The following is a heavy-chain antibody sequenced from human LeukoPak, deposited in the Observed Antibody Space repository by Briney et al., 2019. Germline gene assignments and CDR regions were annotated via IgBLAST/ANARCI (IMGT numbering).Heavy chain of an antibody. Sequence: GGSLRLSCVASGFTFSSYAMGWVRQAPGKRPEWVSSLTDSGGTTYYVDSVKGRFTISRDYSKNTLYLHMNSLRAEDTAMYYCAKKRDAFDIWGQGTVVAVSS. CDR1: GFTFSSYA. CDR2: LTDSGGTT. V-gene: IGHV3-23*01. CDR3: AKKRDAFDI. D-gene: IGHD5-24*01. J-gene: IGHJ3*02.